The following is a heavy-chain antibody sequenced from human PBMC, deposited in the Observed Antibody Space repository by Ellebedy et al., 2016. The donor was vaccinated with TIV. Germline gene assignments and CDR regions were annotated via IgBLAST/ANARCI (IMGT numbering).Heavy chain of an antibody. CDR1: GYTFTSYG. CDR3: AREPPYDYGSGNYVNFDH. D-gene: IGHD3-10*01. V-gene: IGHV1-18*01. CDR2: ISGYNGNT. J-gene: IGHJ4*02. Sequence: AASVKVSCKASGYTFTSYGISWLRQAPGQGPEWMGWISGYNGNTKYAQKFQGRVTMTTDTSTSTAYMELRSLRSDDTAVYYCAREPPYDYGSGNYVNFDHWGQGTLVTVSS.